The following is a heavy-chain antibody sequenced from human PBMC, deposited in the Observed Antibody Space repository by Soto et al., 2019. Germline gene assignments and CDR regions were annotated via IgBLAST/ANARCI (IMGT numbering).Heavy chain of an antibody. CDR1: GDTFTSYY. V-gene: IGHV1-46*01. CDR3: ARSSGGNFGIIIEGSNWFDP. D-gene: IGHD3-3*01. Sequence: GASVKVSCKAPGDTFTSYYLNWVRQAPGQGLEWMGVINPHGGSTKYAQKFQGRITMTRDTSRSTVHMELSSLRSDDTAIYYCARSSGGNFGIIIEGSNWFDPWGQGTLVTVSS. J-gene: IGHJ5*02. CDR2: INPHGGST.